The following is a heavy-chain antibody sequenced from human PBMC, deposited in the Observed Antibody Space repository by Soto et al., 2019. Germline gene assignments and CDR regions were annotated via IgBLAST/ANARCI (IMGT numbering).Heavy chain of an antibody. J-gene: IGHJ4*02. CDR1: GFSFSAYG. CDR2: IWYDGSKE. CDR3: AKDYLGSGSHFDF. V-gene: IGHV3-33*06. D-gene: IGHD3-10*01. Sequence: QVQLVESGGGVVQPGTSLRLSCAASGFSFSAYGMHWVRQAPGKGLQWVAVIWYDGSKEYYADSLKGRFTISRDNSKNTLSLQMSSLRAEDTAIYYCAKDYLGSGSHFDFWGQGTLVTVSS.